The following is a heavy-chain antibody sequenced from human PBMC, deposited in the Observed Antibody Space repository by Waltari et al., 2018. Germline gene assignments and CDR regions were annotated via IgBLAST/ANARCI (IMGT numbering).Heavy chain of an antibody. V-gene: IGHV4-38-2*01. CDR1: GYSISSCYY. D-gene: IGHD3-16*02. Sequence: QVQLQESGPGLVKPSETLSLTCAVSGYSISSCYYWGWIRQPPGKGLEWIGSIYHSGSTYYNPSLKSRVTISVDTSKNQFSLKLSSVTAADTAVYYCARYDYIWGSYRTYYYGMDVWGQGTTVTVSS. J-gene: IGHJ6*02. CDR2: IYHSGST. CDR3: ARYDYIWGSYRTYYYGMDV.